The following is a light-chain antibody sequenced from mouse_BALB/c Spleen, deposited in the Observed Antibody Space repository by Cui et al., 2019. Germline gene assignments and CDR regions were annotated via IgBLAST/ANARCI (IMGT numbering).Light chain of an antibody. V-gene: IGKV4-55*01. CDR2: DTS. CDR3: QQWSSYPPGVT. CDR1: SSVSY. J-gene: IGKJ4*01. Sequence: QIVLTQSPAIMSASPGEKVTMTCSASSSVSYMYWYQQKPGSSPRLLIYDTSNLASGVPARFSGSGSGTSYSLTISRMEAEDAATYYCQQWSSYPPGVTFGSGTKLEIK.